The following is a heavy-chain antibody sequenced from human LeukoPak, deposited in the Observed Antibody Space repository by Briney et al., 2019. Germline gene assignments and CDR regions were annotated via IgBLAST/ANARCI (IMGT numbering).Heavy chain of an antibody. V-gene: IGHV1-46*01. CDR1: GYTFTSYY. Sequence: ASVKVSCKASGYTFTSYYMHWVRQAPGQGLEWMGIINPSGGSTSYAQKFQGRVTMTRDTSTSTVYMELSSLRSEDTAVYYCATYTTRYCSSTSCSEYFQHWGQGTLVTVSS. J-gene: IGHJ1*01. D-gene: IGHD2-2*01. CDR3: ATYTTRYCSSTSCSEYFQH. CDR2: INPSGGST.